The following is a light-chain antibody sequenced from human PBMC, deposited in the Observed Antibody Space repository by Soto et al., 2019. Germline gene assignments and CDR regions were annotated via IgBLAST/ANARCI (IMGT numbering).Light chain of an antibody. CDR1: SSDVGIYNY. CDR3: QAYDYSLTAFV. J-gene: IGLJ3*02. V-gene: IGLV2-14*01. CDR2: EVS. Sequence: QSALTQPASVSGSPGQSITISCTGTSSDVGIYNYVSWYQHHPGKAPKLMIYEVSNRPSGVPERFSGSKSGTSASLAITGLQAEDEADYYCQAYDYSLTAFVFGGGTKLTVL.